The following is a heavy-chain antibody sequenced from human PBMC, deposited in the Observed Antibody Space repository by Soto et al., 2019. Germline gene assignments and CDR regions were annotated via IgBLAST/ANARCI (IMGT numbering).Heavy chain of an antibody. CDR2: ISGSGGST. Sequence: GGSLRLSCAASGFTFSSYAMSWVRQAPGKGLEWVSAISGSGGSTYYADSVKGRFTISRDNSKNTPYLQMNSLRAEDTAVYYCAKPPYGDYVVWFDPWGQGALVTVSS. V-gene: IGHV3-23*01. CDR3: AKPPYGDYVVWFDP. J-gene: IGHJ5*02. CDR1: GFTFSSYA. D-gene: IGHD4-17*01.